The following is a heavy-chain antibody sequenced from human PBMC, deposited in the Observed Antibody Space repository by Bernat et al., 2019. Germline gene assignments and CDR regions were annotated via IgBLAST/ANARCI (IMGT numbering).Heavy chain of an antibody. D-gene: IGHD3-10*01. CDR3: ARVSSYYGSGSYCNLSPGGVDY. V-gene: IGHV4-31*03. CDR1: GGSISSGGYY. CDR2: IYYSGST. Sequence: QVQLQESGPGLVKPSQTLSLTCTVSGGSISSGGYYWSWIRQHPGKGLEWIGYIYYSGSTYYNPSLKSRVTISVDTSKNQFSLKLSSVTAADTAVYYCARVSSYYGSGSYCNLSPGGVDYWGQGTLVTVSS. J-gene: IGHJ4*02.